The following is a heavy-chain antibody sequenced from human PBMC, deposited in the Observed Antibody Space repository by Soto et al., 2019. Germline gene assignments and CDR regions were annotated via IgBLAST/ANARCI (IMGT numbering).Heavy chain of an antibody. CDR2: IYYSGST. V-gene: IGHV4-61*01. J-gene: IGHJ4*02. Sequence: SETLSLTCTVSGGSVSSGSYYWSWIRQPPGKGLEWIGYIYYSGSTNYNPSLKRRVTISVDTSKNQFSLKLSSVTAADTAVYYCARGGYDYGDYPFDYWGQGTLVTVSS. CDR1: GGSVSSGSYY. CDR3: ARGGYDYGDYPFDY. D-gene: IGHD4-17*01.